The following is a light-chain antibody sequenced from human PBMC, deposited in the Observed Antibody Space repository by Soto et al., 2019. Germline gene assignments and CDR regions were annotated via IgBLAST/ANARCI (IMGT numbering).Light chain of an antibody. CDR1: LSIYFC. J-gene: IGKJ4*01. CDR2: DAS. V-gene: IGKV1-5*01. CDR3: QQYNSYSPPLT. Sequence: DIQMTQSPSTLSASVGDRVTITCRASLSIYFCLAWYQQKPGNAPNLLITDASSLQTVVSSRFSGSGSGTEFTLTISSLQPDDFATYYCQQYNSYSPPLTFGGGTKV.